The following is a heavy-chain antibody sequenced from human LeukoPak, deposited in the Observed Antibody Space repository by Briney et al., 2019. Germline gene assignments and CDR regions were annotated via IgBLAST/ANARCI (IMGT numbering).Heavy chain of an antibody. CDR1: GFTFSNYG. CDR2: ISGSAGST. V-gene: IGHV3-23*01. Sequence: GGSLRLSCAASGFTFSNYGMHWVRQAPGKGLEWVAAISGSAGSTYYADSVKGRLTISRDNSKNTLYLQMNSLRAEDTAVYYCAKDRDTAMINNWFDPWGQGTLVTVSS. J-gene: IGHJ5*02. CDR3: AKDRDTAMINNWFDP. D-gene: IGHD5-18*01.